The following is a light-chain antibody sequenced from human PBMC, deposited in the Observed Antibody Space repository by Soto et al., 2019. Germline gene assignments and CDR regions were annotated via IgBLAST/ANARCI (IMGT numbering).Light chain of an antibody. CDR3: QQYYSYPVT. CDR2: AAS. J-gene: IGKJ1*01. V-gene: IGKV1-8*01. Sequence: AIRMTQSPSSLSASTGDRVTITCRASQGISSYLAWYQQKPGKAPKLLIYAASTLQSGVPSRFSGSGSGTDCTLTVSCLQSEDFATYYCQQYYSYPVTFGQGTKVEIK. CDR1: QGISSY.